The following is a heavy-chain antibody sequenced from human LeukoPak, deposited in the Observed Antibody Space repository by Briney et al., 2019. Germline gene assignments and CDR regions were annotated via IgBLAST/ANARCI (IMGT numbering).Heavy chain of an antibody. D-gene: IGHD1-26*01. CDR3: ARHTNSGTYFAS. CDR2: IYYSGST. J-gene: IGHJ4*02. Sequence: SETLSLTCTVSGGSISSYYWSWIRQPPGKGLEWVGYIYYSGSTNYSPSLKSRVTISVVTSKNQFSLKLSSVTAADTAVYYCARHTNSGTYFASWGQGTLVTVST. CDR1: GGSISSYY. V-gene: IGHV4-59*08.